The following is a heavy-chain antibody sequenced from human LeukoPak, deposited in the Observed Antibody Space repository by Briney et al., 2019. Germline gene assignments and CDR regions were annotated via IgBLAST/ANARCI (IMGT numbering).Heavy chain of an antibody. CDR3: ARGGGAARPAIGFDY. V-gene: IGHV3-48*01. CDR2: IRSGTTI. Sequence: PGGSLRLSCAASGFTFSSYSMNWVRQAPGKGLEWVSYIRSGTTIYYADSVKGRFTISRDNARNSLFLQMNSLRAEDTAVYYCARGGGAARPAIGFDYWGQGTLVTVSS. J-gene: IGHJ4*02. D-gene: IGHD6-6*01. CDR1: GFTFSSYS.